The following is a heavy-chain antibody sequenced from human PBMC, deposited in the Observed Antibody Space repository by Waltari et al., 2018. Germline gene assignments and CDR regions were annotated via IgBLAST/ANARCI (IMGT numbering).Heavy chain of an antibody. CDR2: IYPGDSDT. CDR1: GYSFTSYW. Sequence: EVQLVQSGAEVKKPGESLKISCKGSGYSFTSYWIGWVRQIPGKGLDWMGIIYPGDSDTRYSPSFQGQVTISADKSISTAYLQWSSLKASDTAMYYCARSGDSSGYYYDAFDIWGQGTMVTVSS. CDR3: ARSGDSSGYYYDAFDI. J-gene: IGHJ3*02. D-gene: IGHD3-22*01. V-gene: IGHV5-51*03.